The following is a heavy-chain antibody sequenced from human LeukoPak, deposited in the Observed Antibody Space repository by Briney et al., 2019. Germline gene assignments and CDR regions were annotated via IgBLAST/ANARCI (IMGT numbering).Heavy chain of an antibody. J-gene: IGHJ4*02. Sequence: PGGSLRLSCAASGFTFSSYSMNWVRQAPGKGLEWVSGINWNGGSTGYADSIKGRFTISRDNAKNSLYLQMNSLRAEDTALYYCARRVDTAMALDYWGQGTLVTVSS. CDR1: GFTFSSYS. CDR3: ARRVDTAMALDY. D-gene: IGHD5-18*01. V-gene: IGHV3-20*04. CDR2: INWNGGST.